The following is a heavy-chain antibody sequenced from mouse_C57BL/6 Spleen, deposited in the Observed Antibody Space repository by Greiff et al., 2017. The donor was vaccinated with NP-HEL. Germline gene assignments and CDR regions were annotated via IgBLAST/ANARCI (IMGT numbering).Heavy chain of an antibody. D-gene: IGHD1-1*01. Sequence: VQLQQPGTELVKPGASVKLSCKASGYTFTSYWMHWVKQRPGHGLEWIGNINPSNGGTNYNQKFKSKATLTVDKSSSTAYMQLSSLTSEESAVYYGARSGTTVGARYYYAMDYWGQGTSVTVSS. CDR1: GYTFTSYW. V-gene: IGHV1-53*01. CDR3: ARSGTTVGARYYYAMDY. CDR2: INPSNGGT. J-gene: IGHJ4*01.